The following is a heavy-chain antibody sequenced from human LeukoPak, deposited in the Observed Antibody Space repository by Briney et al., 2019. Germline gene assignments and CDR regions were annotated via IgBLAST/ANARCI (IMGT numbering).Heavy chain of an antibody. J-gene: IGHJ4*02. Sequence: SVKVSCKASGGTFSSYAISWVRQAPGQGLEWMGGIIPIFGTANYAQKFQGRVTITRNTSISTAYMELSSLRSEDTAVYYCARWEGTSYYDSSGFMVYWGQGTLVTVSS. D-gene: IGHD3-22*01. V-gene: IGHV1-69*05. CDR2: IIPIFGTA. CDR1: GGTFSSYA. CDR3: ARWEGTSYYDSSGFMVY.